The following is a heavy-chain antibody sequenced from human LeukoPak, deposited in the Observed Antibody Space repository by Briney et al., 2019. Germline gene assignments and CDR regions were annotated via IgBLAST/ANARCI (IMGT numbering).Heavy chain of an antibody. CDR1: GFTFSSYS. J-gene: IGHJ6*03. CDR3: ARRFGAARDDYMDV. V-gene: IGHV3-48*01. D-gene: IGHD3-16*01. Sequence: GGSLRLSCAASGFTFSSYSMNWVRQAPGKGLEWVSYISSSTSTMFYADSVRGRFTISRDNANNSLYLQMNSLRADDTAVYYXARRFGAARDDYMDVRGKGTTVTVSS. CDR2: ISSSTSTM.